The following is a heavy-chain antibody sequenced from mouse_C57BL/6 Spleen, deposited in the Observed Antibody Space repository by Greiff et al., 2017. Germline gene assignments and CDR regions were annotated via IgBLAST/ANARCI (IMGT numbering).Heavy chain of an antibody. J-gene: IGHJ1*03. CDR1: GYAFSSSW. CDR2: IYPGDGDT. CDR3: ARGATVVARGGYFDV. V-gene: IGHV1-82*01. D-gene: IGHD1-1*01. Sequence: QVQLQQSGPELVKPGASVKISCKASGYAFSSSWMNWVKQRPGKGLEWIGRIYPGDGDTNYNGKFKGKATLTADKSSSTAYMQLSSLTSEDSAVYFCARGATVVARGGYFDVWGTGTTVTVSS.